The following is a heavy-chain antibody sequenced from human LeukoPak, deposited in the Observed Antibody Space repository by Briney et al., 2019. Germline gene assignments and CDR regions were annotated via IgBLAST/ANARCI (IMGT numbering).Heavy chain of an antibody. D-gene: IGHD5-18*01. CDR1: GFMLSSSW. J-gene: IGHJ4*02. V-gene: IGHV3-7*01. CDR2: IKEDGSDK. Sequence: GGSLRLSCAASGFMLSSSWMAWVRQAPGKGLEWVANIKEDGSDKNYVDSMKGRFTISRDNAKNSLYLQMNSLRAEDTAVYYCARDAAYGYDRFDYWGQGTQVTVSS. CDR3: ARDAAYGYDRFDY.